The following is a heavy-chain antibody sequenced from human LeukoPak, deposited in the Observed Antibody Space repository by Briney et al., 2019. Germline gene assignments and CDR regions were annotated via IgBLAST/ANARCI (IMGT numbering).Heavy chain of an antibody. CDR3: AKTPETYYYDFSGYYYYFDY. V-gene: IGHV3-23*01. Sequence: GESLTLXCAASGFTFSNYAMSWVRQAPGKELEWVSAIGGSGGGTYYADSVKGRFTISRDNSKNTLYLQMTGLRAEDTAIYYCAKTPETYYYDFSGYYYYFDYWGQGTLVTVSS. D-gene: IGHD3-22*01. J-gene: IGHJ4*02. CDR2: IGGSGGGT. CDR1: GFTFSNYA.